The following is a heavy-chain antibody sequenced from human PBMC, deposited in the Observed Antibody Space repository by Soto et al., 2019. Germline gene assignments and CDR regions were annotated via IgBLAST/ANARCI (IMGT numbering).Heavy chain of an antibody. CDR2: ISGGGGST. CDR3: AKGDIVVVPADDAFDI. V-gene: IGHV3-23*01. Sequence: GGSLRLSCAASGFTFSSYAMSWVRQAPGKGLEWVSAISGGGGSTYYADSVKGRFTISRDNSKNTLYLQMNSLRAEDTAVYYCAKGDIVVVPADDAFDIWGQGTMVTVSS. CDR1: GFTFSSYA. D-gene: IGHD2-2*01. J-gene: IGHJ3*02.